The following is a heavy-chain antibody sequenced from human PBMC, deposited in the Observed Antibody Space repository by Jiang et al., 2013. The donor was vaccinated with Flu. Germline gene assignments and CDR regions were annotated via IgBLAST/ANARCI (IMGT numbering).Heavy chain of an antibody. V-gene: IGHV3-73*01. J-gene: IGHJ6*03. CDR2: IRSKANSYAT. CDR1: GFTFSGSA. Sequence: PGGSLKLSCAASGFTFSGSAMHWVRQASGKGLEWVGRIRSKANSYATAYAASVKGRFTISRDDSKNTAYLQMNSLKTEDTAVYYCTRLIWDYYGSGSYDRVHYYYYMDVWGKGTTVTVSS. CDR3: TRLIWDYYGSGSYDRVHYYYYMDV. D-gene: IGHD3-10*01.